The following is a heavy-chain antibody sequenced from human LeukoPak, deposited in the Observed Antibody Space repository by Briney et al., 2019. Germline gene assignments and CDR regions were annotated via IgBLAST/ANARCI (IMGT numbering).Heavy chain of an antibody. CDR3: ARVKTDYGDYVVDY. D-gene: IGHD4-17*01. CDR1: GGSISSYY. V-gene: IGHV4-59*01. CDR2: IYYSGST. Sequence: PSETLSLTCTVSGGSISSYYWSWIRQPPGKGLEWIGYIYYSGSTNYNPSLKSRVTISVDTSKNQFSLKLSSATAADTAVYYCARVKTDYGDYVVDYWGQGTLVTVSS. J-gene: IGHJ4*02.